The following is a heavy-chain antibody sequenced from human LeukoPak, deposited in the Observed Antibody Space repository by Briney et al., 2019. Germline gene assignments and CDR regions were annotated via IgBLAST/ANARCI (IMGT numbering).Heavy chain of an antibody. CDR1: GYSFTSYW. V-gene: IGHV5-51*01. D-gene: IGHD3-22*01. CDR3: ARHSYDSSGYYKMNFDY. Sequence: GESLKISCKGSGYSFTSYWIGWVRQMPGKGLEWMGIIYPGDSDTRYSPSFQGQVTISADKSTSTAYLQWSSLKASDTAMYYCARHSYDSSGYYKMNFDYWGQGTLVTVSS. CDR2: IYPGDSDT. J-gene: IGHJ4*02.